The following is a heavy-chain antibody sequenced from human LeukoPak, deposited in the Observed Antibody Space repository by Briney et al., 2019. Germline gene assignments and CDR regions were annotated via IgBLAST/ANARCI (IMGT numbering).Heavy chain of an antibody. CDR2: ISYDGSNK. CDR3: ARVRTYYYDSSGFPQGVAAFDI. Sequence: PGGSLRLSCAASGFTFSSYGMHWVRQAPGKGLEWVAVISYDGSNKYYADSVKGRFTISRDNSKNTLYLQMNSLRAEDTAVYYCARVRTYYYDSSGFPQGVAAFDIWGQGTMVTVSS. V-gene: IGHV3-30*03. D-gene: IGHD3-22*01. CDR1: GFTFSSYG. J-gene: IGHJ3*02.